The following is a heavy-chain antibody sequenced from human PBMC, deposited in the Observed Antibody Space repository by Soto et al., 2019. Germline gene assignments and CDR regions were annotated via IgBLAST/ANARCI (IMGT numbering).Heavy chain of an antibody. CDR3: ARGYDFSSGYYSGSTNYFDY. CDR1: GGSISSGGYY. V-gene: IGHV4-31*03. J-gene: IGHJ4*02. D-gene: IGHD3-3*01. Sequence: PSETLSLTCTVSGGSISSGGYYWSWIRQHPGKGLEWIGYIYYSGSTYYNPSLKSRVTISVDTSKNQFSLKLSSVTAADTAVYYCARGYDFSSGYYSGSTNYFDYWGQGTLVTVSS. CDR2: IYYSGST.